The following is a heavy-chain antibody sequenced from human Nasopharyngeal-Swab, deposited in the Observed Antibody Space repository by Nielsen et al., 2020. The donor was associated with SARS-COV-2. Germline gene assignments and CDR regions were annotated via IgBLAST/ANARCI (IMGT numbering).Heavy chain of an antibody. CDR3: AIDSSGYFDY. J-gene: IGHJ4*02. V-gene: IGHV3-48*03. D-gene: IGHD3-22*01. CDR2: ISSSGSTI. Sequence: VRQAPGKGLEWVSYISSSGSTIYYADSVKGRFTISRDNAKNSLYLQMNSPRAEDTAVYYCAIDSSGYFDYWGQGTLVTVSS.